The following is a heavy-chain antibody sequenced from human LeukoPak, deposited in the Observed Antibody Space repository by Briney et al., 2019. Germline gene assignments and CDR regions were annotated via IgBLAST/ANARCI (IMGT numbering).Heavy chain of an antibody. Sequence: SETLSLTCTVSGGSISSSSYYWSWIRQPPGKGLEWIGYIYYSGSTNYNPSLKSRVTISVDTSKNQFSLKLSSVTAADTAVYYCARLRPGLWELHLDGMDVWGQGTTVTVSS. CDR1: GGSISSSSYY. V-gene: IGHV4-61*05. J-gene: IGHJ6*02. D-gene: IGHD1-26*01. CDR2: IYYSGST. CDR3: ARLRPGLWELHLDGMDV.